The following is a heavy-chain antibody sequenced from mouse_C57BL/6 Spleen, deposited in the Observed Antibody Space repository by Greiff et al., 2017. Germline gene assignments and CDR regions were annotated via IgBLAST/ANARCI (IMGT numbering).Heavy chain of an antibody. CDR3: ARPYYDYDEGWYFDV. D-gene: IGHD2-4*01. V-gene: IGHV1-55*01. Sequence: VQLQQPGAELVKPGASVKMSCKASGYTFTSYWITWVKQRPGQGLEWIGDIYPGSGSTNYNEKFKSKATLTVDTSSSTAYMQLSSLTSEDSAVYYCARPYYDYDEGWYFDVWGTGTTVTVSS. CDR2: IYPGSGST. J-gene: IGHJ1*03. CDR1: GYTFTSYW.